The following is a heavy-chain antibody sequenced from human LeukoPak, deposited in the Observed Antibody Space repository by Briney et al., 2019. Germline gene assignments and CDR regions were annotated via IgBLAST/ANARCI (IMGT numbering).Heavy chain of an antibody. J-gene: IGHJ3*02. CDR3: ARVYYYDSSGYYYYARHDAFDI. CDR1: GGSFSGCY. V-gene: IGHV4-34*01. D-gene: IGHD3-22*01. CDR2: INHSGST. Sequence: PSETLSLTCAVYGGSFSGCYWSWIRQPPGKGLEWIGEINHSGSTNYNPSLKSRVTISVDTSKNQFSLKLSSVTAADTAVYYCARVYYYDSSGYYYYARHDAFDIWGQGTMVTVSS.